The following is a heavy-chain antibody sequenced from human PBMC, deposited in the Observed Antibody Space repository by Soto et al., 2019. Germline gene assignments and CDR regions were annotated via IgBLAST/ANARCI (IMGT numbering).Heavy chain of an antibody. V-gene: IGHV3-48*01. CDR1: GFTFSSYP. D-gene: IGHD2-15*01. J-gene: IGHJ4*02. CDR3: ARDGGRGGELDY. Sequence: EVQLVESGGGLVQPGGSLRLYCAASGFTFSSYPMTWVRQAPGKGLEWVSYISNSAIYYADSVKGRFTISRDSARNSLYLQMSSLRAEDSAIYYCARDGGRGGELDYWGQGTLVTVSS. CDR2: ISNSAI.